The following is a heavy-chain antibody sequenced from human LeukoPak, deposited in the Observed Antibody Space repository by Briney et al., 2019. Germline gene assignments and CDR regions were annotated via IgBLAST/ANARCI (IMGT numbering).Heavy chain of an antibody. CDR1: GFTFGSCW. CDR3: ARERYDYVWGSYPQAFDI. V-gene: IGHV3-7*01. D-gene: IGHD3-16*02. Sequence: PGGSLRLSCAASGFTFGSCWMNWVRQTPGKGLEWVANINQDGSQKFYVDSVKGRFTISRDNANNSLYLQMNSLRAEDTAVYFCARERYDYVWGSYPQAFDIWGQGTMVTVSS. CDR2: INQDGSQK. J-gene: IGHJ3*02.